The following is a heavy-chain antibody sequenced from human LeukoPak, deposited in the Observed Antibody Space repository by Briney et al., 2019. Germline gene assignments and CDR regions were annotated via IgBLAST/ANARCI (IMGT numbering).Heavy chain of an antibody. CDR2: ISGSGGST. V-gene: IGHV3-23*01. CDR3: VANREVVVIRLGDAFDI. CDR1: GFTFSSYA. J-gene: IGHJ3*02. D-gene: IGHD3-22*01. Sequence: GGSLRLSCAASGFTFSSYAMSWVRQAPGKGLEWVSAISGSGGSTYYADSVKGRFTISRDNSKNTLYLQMNSLRAEDTAVYYCVANREVVVIRLGDAFDIWGQGTMVTVSS.